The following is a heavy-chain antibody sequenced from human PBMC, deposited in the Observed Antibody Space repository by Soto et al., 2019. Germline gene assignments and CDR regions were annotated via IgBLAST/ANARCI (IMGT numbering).Heavy chain of an antibody. Sequence: QLQLQESGPGLVKPSETLSLTCTVSGGSISSSSYYWGWIRQPPGKGLEWIGSIYYSGSTYYNPSLKSRVTISVDTSKNQFSLKLSSVTAADTAVYYCARLPHGSSWQYYFDYWGQGTLVTVSS. V-gene: IGHV4-39*01. CDR2: IYYSGST. D-gene: IGHD6-13*01. CDR1: GGSISSSSYY. CDR3: ARLPHGSSWQYYFDY. J-gene: IGHJ4*02.